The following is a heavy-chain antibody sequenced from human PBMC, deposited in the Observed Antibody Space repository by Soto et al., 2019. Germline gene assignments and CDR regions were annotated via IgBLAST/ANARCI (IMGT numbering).Heavy chain of an antibody. D-gene: IGHD6-13*01. J-gene: IGHJ6*02. CDR2: INSGGGGT. Sequence: GGSLRLCCAASGCTCSTYAMSWVRQAPGKGLEWVSSINSGGGGTLYSDSVKGRFTISRDNSKNTLYLQINSLRAEDTAVYYCARSGYSSSWYRLYYYHGMDVWGQGTTVTVSS. CDR1: GCTCSTYA. CDR3: ARSGYSSSWYRLYYYHGMDV. V-gene: IGHV3-23*01.